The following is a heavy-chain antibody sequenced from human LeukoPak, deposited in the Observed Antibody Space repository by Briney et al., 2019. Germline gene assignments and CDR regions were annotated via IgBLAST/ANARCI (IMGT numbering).Heavy chain of an antibody. CDR3: ARDGSGSYTH. CDR1: GFTFGDYA. V-gene: IGHV3-43*02. D-gene: IGHD1-26*01. CDR2: ISGVGGST. J-gene: IGHJ4*02. Sequence: GGSLRLSCAASGFTFGDYAMHWVRQPPGKGLEWVSLISGVGGSTRSANSVKGRFAISRDNSKNSLFLQMNTLRSEDTAFYYCARDGSGSYTHWGRGTLVTVSS.